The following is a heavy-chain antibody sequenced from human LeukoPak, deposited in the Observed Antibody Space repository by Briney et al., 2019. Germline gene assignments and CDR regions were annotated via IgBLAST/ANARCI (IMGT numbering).Heavy chain of an antibody. CDR3: ARDVGFRMVRGVMSDY. D-gene: IGHD3-10*01. V-gene: IGHV1-2*02. J-gene: IGHJ4*02. CDR1: GYTFTGYY. Sequence: ASVKVSCKASGYTFTGYYMHWVRQAPGQGLEWMGWINPNSGGTNYAQKFQDRVTMTRDTSISTAYMELSRLRSDDTAVYYCARDVGFRMVRGVMSDYWGQGTLVTVSS. CDR2: INPNSGGT.